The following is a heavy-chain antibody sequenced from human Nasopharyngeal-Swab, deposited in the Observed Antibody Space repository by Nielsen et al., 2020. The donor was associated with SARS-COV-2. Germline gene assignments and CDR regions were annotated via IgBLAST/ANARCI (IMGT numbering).Heavy chain of an antibody. V-gene: IGHV1-2*06. Sequence: ASVKVSCKASGGTFSSYAISWVRQAPGQGLEWMGRINPNSGGTNYAQKFQGRVTMTRDTSISTAYMELSRLRSDDTAVYYCARDRSVGKQQLGRYDYWGQGTLVTVSS. CDR2: INPNSGGT. J-gene: IGHJ4*02. D-gene: IGHD6-13*01. CDR1: GGTFSSYA. CDR3: ARDRSVGKQQLGRYDY.